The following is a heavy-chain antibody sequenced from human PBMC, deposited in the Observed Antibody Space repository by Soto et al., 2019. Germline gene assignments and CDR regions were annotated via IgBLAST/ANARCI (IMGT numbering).Heavy chain of an antibody. CDR1: GFTFTTYA. J-gene: IGHJ4*02. D-gene: IGHD6-13*01. CDR2: INGGAGST. V-gene: IGHV3-23*01. Sequence: PGGSLRLSCAASGFTFTTYAMSWVRQAPGKGLEWVSGINGGAGSTNYADSVKGRFTISRDNSKNTLYLQMNSLRAEDTAVYYCAKDGASSGWYYFDYWGQGTLVTVSS. CDR3: AKDGASSGWYYFDY.